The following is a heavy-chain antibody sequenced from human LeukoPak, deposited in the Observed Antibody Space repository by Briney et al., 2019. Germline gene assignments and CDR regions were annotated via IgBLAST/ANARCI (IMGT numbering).Heavy chain of an antibody. Sequence: ASVKVSCKASGYTFTSYYMHWVRQAPGQGLEWMGWMNPNSGNTGYAQKFQGRVTMTRNTSISTAYMELSSLRSEDTAVYYCARGPVSRYYDFWSGYYSAAFDIWGQGTMVTVSS. CDR2: MNPNSGNT. D-gene: IGHD3-3*01. J-gene: IGHJ3*02. CDR1: GYTFTSYY. V-gene: IGHV1-8*02. CDR3: ARGPVSRYYDFWSGYYSAAFDI.